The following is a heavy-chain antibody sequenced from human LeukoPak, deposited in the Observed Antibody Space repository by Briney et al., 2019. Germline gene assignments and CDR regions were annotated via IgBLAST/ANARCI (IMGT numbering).Heavy chain of an antibody. CDR2: IIPIFGTA. D-gene: IGHD2-2*01. CDR3: AREEEIPASFDP. Sequence: GASVKVSCKASGGTFSSYAISWVRQAPGQGLEWMGGIIPIFGTANYAQKFQGRVTITADESTSTAYMELSSLRSEDTAVYYCAREEEIPASFDPWGQGTLVTVSS. CDR1: GGTFSSYA. V-gene: IGHV1-69*13. J-gene: IGHJ5*02.